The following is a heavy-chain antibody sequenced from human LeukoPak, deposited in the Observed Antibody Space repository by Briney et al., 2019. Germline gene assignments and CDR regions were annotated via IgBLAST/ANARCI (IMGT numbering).Heavy chain of an antibody. CDR1: GGTFSSYA. J-gene: IGHJ4*02. V-gene: IGHV1-69*13. CDR3: ARAKGGYYDSSGYSDY. D-gene: IGHD3-22*01. CDR2: IIPIFGTA. Sequence: SVKVSCKASGGTFSSYAISWVRQAPGQGLEWMGGIIPIFGTANYAQKFQGRVTITADESTSTVYMELSSLRSEDTAVYYCARAKGGYYDSSGYSDYWGQGTLATASS.